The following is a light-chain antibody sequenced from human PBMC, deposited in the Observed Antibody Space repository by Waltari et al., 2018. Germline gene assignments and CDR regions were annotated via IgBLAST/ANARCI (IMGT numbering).Light chain of an antibody. V-gene: IGKV4-1*01. CDR1: QSVLFRSNNKNY. CDR3: QQYYSTPLT. Sequence: DIVMTQSPDSLALSLGERAPSHCKSCQSVLFRSNNKNYLAWYQQKPGQPPKLLIYWASTRESGVPDRFSGSGSGTDFTLTISSLQAEDVAVYYCQQYYSTPLTFGGGTKVEIK. CDR2: WAS. J-gene: IGKJ4*01.